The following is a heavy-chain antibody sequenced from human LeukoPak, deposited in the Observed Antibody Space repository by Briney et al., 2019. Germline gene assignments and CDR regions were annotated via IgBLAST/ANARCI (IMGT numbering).Heavy chain of an antibody. CDR2: ISGSGGST. D-gene: IGHD5-24*01. CDR3: ARGEVREMATTHFDY. J-gene: IGHJ4*02. CDR1: GFTFSSYA. V-gene: IGHV3-23*01. Sequence: PGGSLRLSCAASGFTFSSYAMTWVRQAPGKGLEWVSAISGSGGSTYYADSVKGRFTISRDNSKNTLFLQMNSLRAEDTAVYYRARGEVREMATTHFDYWDQGTLVTVSS.